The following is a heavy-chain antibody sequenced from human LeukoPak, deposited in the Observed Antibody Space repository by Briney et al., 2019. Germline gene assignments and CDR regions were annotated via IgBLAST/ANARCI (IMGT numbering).Heavy chain of an antibody. CDR2: IIPIFGTA. CDR3: ASRPASGSYYIPIDY. CDR1: EGTFSSYA. J-gene: IGHJ4*02. D-gene: IGHD1-26*01. Sequence: SVKVSCKASEGTFSSYAISWVRQAPGQGLEWMGGIIPIFGTANYAQKFQGRVTITADESTSTAYMELSSLRSEDTAVYYCASRPASGSYYIPIDYWGQGTLVTVSS. V-gene: IGHV1-69*13.